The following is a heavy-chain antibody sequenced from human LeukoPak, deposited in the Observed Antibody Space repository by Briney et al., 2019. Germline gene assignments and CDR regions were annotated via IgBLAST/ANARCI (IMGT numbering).Heavy chain of an antibody. Sequence: PGGSLRLSCAASGFTFSSYAMHWVRQAPGKGLEWVAVISYDGSNKYYADSVKGRFTISRDNSKNTLYLQMSSLRAEDTAVYYCARDRYSSGYYLDYWGQGTLVTVSS. D-gene: IGHD3-22*01. J-gene: IGHJ4*02. CDR3: ARDRYSSGYYLDY. V-gene: IGHV3-30-3*01. CDR1: GFTFSSYA. CDR2: ISYDGSNK.